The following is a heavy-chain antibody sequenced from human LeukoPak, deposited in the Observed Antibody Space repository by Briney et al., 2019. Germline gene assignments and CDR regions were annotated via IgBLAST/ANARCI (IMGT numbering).Heavy chain of an antibody. CDR3: ARAAITMVRGVITYYFDY. J-gene: IGHJ4*02. CDR2: INWNGGST. D-gene: IGHD3-10*01. Sequence: GGSLRLSCAASGFTFDDYGMSWVRQAPGKGLEWVAGINWNGGSTGYADSVKGRFTISRDNAKNSLYLQMNSLRAEDTALYHCARAAITMVRGVITYYFDYWGQGTLVTVSS. CDR1: GFTFDDYG. V-gene: IGHV3-20*01.